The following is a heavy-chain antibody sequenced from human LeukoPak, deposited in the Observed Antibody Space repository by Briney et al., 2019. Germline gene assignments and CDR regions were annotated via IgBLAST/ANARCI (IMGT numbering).Heavy chain of an antibody. CDR3: AIGNAGYSSGWYGGY. Sequence: ASVKVSCKASGGTFSSYAISWVRQAPGQGLEWMGRIIPILGIANYAQKFQGRVTITADKSTSTAYMELSSLRSEDTAVYYCAIGNAGYSSGWYGGYWGQGTLVTVSS. V-gene: IGHV1-69*04. CDR2: IIPILGIA. J-gene: IGHJ4*02. D-gene: IGHD6-19*01. CDR1: GGTFSSYA.